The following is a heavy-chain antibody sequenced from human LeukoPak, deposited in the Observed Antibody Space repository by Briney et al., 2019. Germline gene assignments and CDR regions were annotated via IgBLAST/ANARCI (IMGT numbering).Heavy chain of an antibody. D-gene: IGHD5-24*01. CDR1: GYTFTSYD. J-gene: IGHJ6*02. CDR2: MSPNSGNT. V-gene: IGHV1-8*01. CDR3: ATAAISYYYGMDV. Sequence: ASVKVSCKASGYTFTSYDINWVRQATGQGLEWMGWMSPNSGNTVYEQKFQGRVTMTRNTSISAAYMELSSLRSEDTAVYYCATAAISYYYGMDVWGQGTTVTVSS.